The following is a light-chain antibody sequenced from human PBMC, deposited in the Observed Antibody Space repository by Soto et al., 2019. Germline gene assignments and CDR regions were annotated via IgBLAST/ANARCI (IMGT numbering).Light chain of an antibody. J-gene: IGLJ3*02. Sequence: QSVLTQPPSVSGAPGQRVTISCTGNSSNLGAGYDVHRYQQLPGAAPKLVIFGNRNRPSGVPERFSGSKSGTSASLAITGVHAEDEADYYCQGYDYSLTASVFGGGTKLPVL. CDR1: SSNLGAGYD. CDR2: GNR. CDR3: QGYDYSLTASV. V-gene: IGLV1-40*01.